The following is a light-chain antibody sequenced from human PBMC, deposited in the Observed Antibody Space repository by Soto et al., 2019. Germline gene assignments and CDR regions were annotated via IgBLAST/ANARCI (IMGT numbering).Light chain of an antibody. V-gene: IGLV1-47*01. CDR2: SNN. J-gene: IGLJ3*02. Sequence: QSVVTQTPSTSGTPGQRVTISCSGNSSNIGSNYVYWYQQFPGTAPKLLIYSNNQRPSGVPDRFSGTKSGTSASLAISGLRSADDADYYCAPWEDSVSGSVFGGGTKLTVL. CDR1: SSNIGSNY. CDR3: APWEDSVSGSV.